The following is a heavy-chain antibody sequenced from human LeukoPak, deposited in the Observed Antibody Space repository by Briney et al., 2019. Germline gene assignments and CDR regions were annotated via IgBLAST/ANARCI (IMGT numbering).Heavy chain of an antibody. J-gene: IGHJ4*02. D-gene: IGHD3-10*01. CDR2: ISAYNGNT. CDR3: ARDPSYYYGSGSYLY. V-gene: IGHV1-18*01. Sequence: ISAYNGNTNYAQKLQGRVTMTTDTSTSTAYMELRSLRSDDTAVYYCARDPSYYYGSGSYLYWGQGTLVTVSS.